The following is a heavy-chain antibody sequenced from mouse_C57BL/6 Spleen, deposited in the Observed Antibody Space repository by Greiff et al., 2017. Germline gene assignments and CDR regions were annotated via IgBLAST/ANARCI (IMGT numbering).Heavy chain of an antibody. CDR3: ASNYYFDY. CDR2: INPNDGTT. V-gene: IGHV1-39*01. J-gene: IGHJ2*01. CDR1: GYSFTDYN. Sequence: EVQLQQSGPELVKPGASVKISCKASGYSFTDYNMNWVKQSNGKSLEWIGVINPNDGTTSYNKKFKGKATLTVDQSSSTAYMQLNGLPSEDSAVYYCASNYYFDYWGQGTTLTVSS. D-gene: IGHD1-3*01.